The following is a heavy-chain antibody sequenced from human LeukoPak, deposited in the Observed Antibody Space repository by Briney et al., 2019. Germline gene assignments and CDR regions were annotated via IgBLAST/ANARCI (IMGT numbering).Heavy chain of an antibody. Sequence: PSETLSLTCTVSGGSISSSGYYWGWIRQPPGKGLEWIGSIYYSGSTYYNPSLKSRVTISVDTSKNQFSLKLSSVTAADTAVYYCARDGKRPGIWDWFDPWGQGTLVTVSS. V-gene: IGHV4-39*07. CDR2: IYYSGST. CDR3: ARDGKRPGIWDWFDP. D-gene: IGHD1-1*01. J-gene: IGHJ5*02. CDR1: GGSISSSGYY.